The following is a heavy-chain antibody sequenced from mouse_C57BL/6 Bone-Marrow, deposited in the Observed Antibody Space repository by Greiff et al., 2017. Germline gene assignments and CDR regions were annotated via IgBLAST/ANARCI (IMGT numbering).Heavy chain of an antibody. Sequence: VKLQQPGAELVRPGSSVKLSCKASGYTFTSYWMDWVKQRPGQGLEWIGNIYPSDSETHYNQKFKDKATLTVDKSSSTAYMQLSSLTSEDSAVYYCARRDLLRRDYYAMDYWGQGTSVTVSS. D-gene: IGHD1-1*01. CDR3: ARRDLLRRDYYAMDY. J-gene: IGHJ4*01. CDR2: IYPSDSET. CDR1: GYTFTSYW. V-gene: IGHV1-61*01.